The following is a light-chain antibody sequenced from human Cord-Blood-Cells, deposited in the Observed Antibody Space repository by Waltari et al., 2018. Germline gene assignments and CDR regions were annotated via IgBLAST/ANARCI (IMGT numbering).Light chain of an antibody. CDR1: QDISNY. J-gene: IGKJ2*01. CDR2: DAS. V-gene: IGKV1-33*01. CDR3: QQYDNLSYT. Sequence: DIQMTQSPSSLSASVGDRVTITCQASQDISNYFNWYQQKPGKAPKLLIYDASNLETGVPSRFSGSGSGTDFTFTISSLQPEDIATYYCQQYDNLSYTFGQGTKLEIK.